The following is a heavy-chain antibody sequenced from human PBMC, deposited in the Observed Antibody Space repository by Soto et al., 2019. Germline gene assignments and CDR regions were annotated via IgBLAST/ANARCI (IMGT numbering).Heavy chain of an antibody. D-gene: IGHD2-2*01. Sequence: PGGSLRLSCAASGFTFSNAWMSWVRQAPGKGLEWVGRIKSKTDGGTTDYAAPVKGRFTISRDDSKNTLYLQMNSLKTEDTAVYYCTTLDFYCSSTSCLTLSQFDYWGQGTLVPVSS. V-gene: IGHV3-15*01. J-gene: IGHJ4*02. CDR2: IKSKTDGGTT. CDR1: GFTFSNAW. CDR3: TTLDFYCSSTSCLTLSQFDY.